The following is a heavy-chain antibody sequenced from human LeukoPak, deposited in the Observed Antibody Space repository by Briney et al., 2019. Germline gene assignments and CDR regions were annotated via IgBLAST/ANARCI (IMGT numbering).Heavy chain of an antibody. CDR3: ASGEGVVVAAGRD. V-gene: IGHV4-38-2*01. CDR2: TFQSRST. J-gene: IGHJ4*02. Sequence: SETLSLTCAVSGYSISSGYYWDWIGQPPGKGLEWNGTTFQSRSTNSIPSLKSRVTISVDTAKAPFSLKLSSVTAAATAVYYCASGEGVVVAAGRDWGQGTLVTVSS. D-gene: IGHD2-15*01. CDR1: GYSISSGYY.